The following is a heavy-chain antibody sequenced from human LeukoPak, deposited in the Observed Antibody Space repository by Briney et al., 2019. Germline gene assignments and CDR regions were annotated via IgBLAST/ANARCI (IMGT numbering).Heavy chain of an antibody. CDR1: GYSFITYW. CDR3: ARHLASGNAFDI. Sequence: GESLKISCKGSGYSFITYWIGWVRQMPGKGLEWMGIICPGDSDTRYSPSFQGQVTISADKSISTAYLQWSSLKASDTAMFYCARHLASGNAFDIWGQGTMVTVSS. CDR2: ICPGDSDT. V-gene: IGHV5-51*01. J-gene: IGHJ3*02. D-gene: IGHD3-3*02.